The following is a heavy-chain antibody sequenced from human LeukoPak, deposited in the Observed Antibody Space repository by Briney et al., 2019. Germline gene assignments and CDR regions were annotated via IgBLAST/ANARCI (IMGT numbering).Heavy chain of an antibody. D-gene: IGHD3-10*01. CDR1: GGSFSGYY. V-gene: IGHV4-34*01. J-gene: IGHJ4*02. CDR2: INHSGST. Sequence: SETLSLTCAVYGGSFSGYYWSWIRQPPGKGLEWIGEINHSGSTNYNPSLKSRVTISVDTSKNQFSLKLSSVTAADTAVYYCVRGLGSISRSYWGQGTPVTVSS. CDR3: VRGLGSISRSY.